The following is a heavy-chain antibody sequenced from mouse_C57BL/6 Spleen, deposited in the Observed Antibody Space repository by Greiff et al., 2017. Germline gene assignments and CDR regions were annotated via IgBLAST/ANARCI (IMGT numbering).Heavy chain of an antibody. J-gene: IGHJ1*03. Sequence: VQLQQPGAELVMPGASVKLSCKASGYTFTSYWMHWVKQRPGQGLEWIGEIDPSDSYTNYNQKFKGKSTLTVDKSSSTAYMQLSSLTSEDTAVYYCARRTTTEGYFDVWGTGTTVTVSS. CDR2: IDPSDSYT. CDR1: GYTFTSYW. V-gene: IGHV1-69*01. D-gene: IGHD1-1*01. CDR3: ARRTTTEGYFDV.